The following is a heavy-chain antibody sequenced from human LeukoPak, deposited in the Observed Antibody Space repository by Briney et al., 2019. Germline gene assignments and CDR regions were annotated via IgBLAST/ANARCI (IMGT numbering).Heavy chain of an antibody. CDR3: ARENTFFDL. Sequence: GGSLRLSCAASGFTFSSYAMHWVRQAPGKGLEYVSTISSNGGSTYYADSVKGRFIITRDNSKNTLYLQMGSLRAEDMAVFYCARENTFFDLWGQGALVTVSS. J-gene: IGHJ4*02. CDR1: GFTFSSYA. CDR2: ISSNGGST. V-gene: IGHV3-64*02.